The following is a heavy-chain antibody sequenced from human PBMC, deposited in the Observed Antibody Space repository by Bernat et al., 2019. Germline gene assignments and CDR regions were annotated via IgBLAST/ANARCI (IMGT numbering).Heavy chain of an antibody. CDR3: ARERADYYDSSGHDAFDI. D-gene: IGHD3-22*01. CDR2: INPNSGDT. CDR1: GYTFTGYY. J-gene: IGHJ3*02. Sequence: QVQLVQSGADVKKPGASVKVSCKASGYTFTGYYMHWVRQAPGQGLEWMGWINPNSGDTNYAQKFQGWVTMTRDTSISTAYMELSRLRSDDTAVYYCARERADYYDSSGHDAFDIWGQGTMVTVSS. V-gene: IGHV1-2*04.